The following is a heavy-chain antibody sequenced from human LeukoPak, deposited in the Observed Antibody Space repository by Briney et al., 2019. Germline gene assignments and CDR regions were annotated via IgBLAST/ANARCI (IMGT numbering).Heavy chain of an antibody. Sequence: PSETLSLTCTVSGGSISSYYWSWIRQPPGKGLEWIGYIYYSGSTYYNPSLKSRVTISVDTSKNQFSLKLSSVTAADTAVYYCARGSRGPLDYWGQGTLVTVSS. CDR2: IYYSGST. D-gene: IGHD3-10*01. CDR3: ARGSRGPLDY. CDR1: GGSISSYY. V-gene: IGHV4-30-4*08. J-gene: IGHJ4*02.